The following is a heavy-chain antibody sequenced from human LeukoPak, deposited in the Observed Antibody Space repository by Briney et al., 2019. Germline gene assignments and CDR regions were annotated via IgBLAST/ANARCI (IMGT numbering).Heavy chain of an antibody. CDR3: AKDILMVYASDY. Sequence: PGGSLRLSCAASGFTFSSYSMNWVRQAPGKGLEWVSAISGSGGSTYYADSVKGRFTISRDNSMNTLYLQMNSLRAEDTAVYYCAKDILMVYASDYWGQGTLVTVSS. J-gene: IGHJ4*02. CDR1: GFTFSSYS. V-gene: IGHV3-23*01. CDR2: ISGSGGST. D-gene: IGHD2-8*01.